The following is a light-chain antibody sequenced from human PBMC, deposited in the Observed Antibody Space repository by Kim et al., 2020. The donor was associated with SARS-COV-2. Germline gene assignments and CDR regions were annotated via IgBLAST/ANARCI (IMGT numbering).Light chain of an antibody. CDR1: SGNIADNY. J-gene: IGLJ2*01. Sequence: GNTVTSSGTRPSGNIADNYVQWYQQRPGSAPTIVIYEDSERPSGVPNRFSGSIDTSSSSASLTISGLKTEDEADYYCQSYDISNVIFGGGTQLTVL. V-gene: IGLV6-57*03. CDR3: QSYDISNVI. CDR2: EDS.